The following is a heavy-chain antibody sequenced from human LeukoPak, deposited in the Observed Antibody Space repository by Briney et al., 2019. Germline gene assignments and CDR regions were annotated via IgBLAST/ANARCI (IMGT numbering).Heavy chain of an antibody. Sequence: GSLRLSCAASGFTFSSYEMNWARQAPGKGLEWVSYISSSGSTIYYADSVKGRFTISRDNAKNSLYLQMNSLRAEDMAFYYCAKPRPGGTAGMRSGYFDLWGRGTLVTVSS. CDR1: GFTFSSYE. J-gene: IGHJ2*01. CDR2: ISSSGSTI. CDR3: AKPRPGGTAGMRSGYFDL. V-gene: IGHV3-48*03. D-gene: IGHD2-2*01.